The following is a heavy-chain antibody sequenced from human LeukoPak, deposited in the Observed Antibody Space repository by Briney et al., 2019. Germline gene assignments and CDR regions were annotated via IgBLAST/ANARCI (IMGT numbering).Heavy chain of an antibody. V-gene: IGHV4-4*07. J-gene: IGHJ5*02. D-gene: IGHD3-22*01. CDR1: GGSISSYY. CDR3: ARDPTAGSGYYDSSGYFDP. Sequence: SETLSLTCTVSGGSISSYYWSWIRQPAGKGLEWIGRIYTRGSTNYNPSLKSRVTMSVDTSKNQFSLKLSSVTAADTAVYYCARDPTAGSGYYDSSGYFDPWGQGTLVTVSS. CDR2: IYTRGST.